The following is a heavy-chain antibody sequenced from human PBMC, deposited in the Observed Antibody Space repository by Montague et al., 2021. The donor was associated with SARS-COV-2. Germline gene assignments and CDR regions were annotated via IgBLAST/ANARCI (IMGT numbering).Heavy chain of an antibody. CDR1: GFTFDDYA. D-gene: IGHD6-19*01. J-gene: IGHJ5*02. V-gene: IGHV3-9*01. CDR2: ISWSSNSI. Sequence: SLRLSCAASGFTFDDYAMHWVRQAPGKALEWVSGISWSSNSIGYXDSXKGLFTISRDNAKNSLYLQMNSLRAEDTGLYYCAKGQKIKWLVLHSAPDWFDPWGQGTLVTVSS. CDR3: AKGQKIKWLVLHSAPDWFDP.